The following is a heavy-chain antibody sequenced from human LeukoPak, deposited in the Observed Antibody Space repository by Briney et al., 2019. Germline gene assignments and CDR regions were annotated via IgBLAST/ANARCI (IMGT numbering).Heavy chain of an antibody. CDR1: GFTFSSYS. Sequence: GGSLRLSCAASGFTFSSYSMNWVRQAPGEGLEWVSSISSSSSYIYYADSVKGRFTISRDNAKNSLYLQMNSLRAEDTAVYYCAREGLRFWFDPWGQGTLVTVSS. V-gene: IGHV3-21*01. D-gene: IGHD5-12*01. J-gene: IGHJ5*02. CDR2: ISSSSSYI. CDR3: AREGLRFWFDP.